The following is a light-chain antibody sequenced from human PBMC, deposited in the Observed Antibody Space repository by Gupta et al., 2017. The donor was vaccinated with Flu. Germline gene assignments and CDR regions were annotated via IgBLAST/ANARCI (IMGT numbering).Light chain of an antibody. CDR2: DDS. CDR1: NIGSNS. CDR3: HVWDRYSDHDV. J-gene: IGLJ1*01. V-gene: IGLV3-21*02. Sequence: YVLTQPPSVSVAPGQMDRITSGASNIGSNSVHLYQQKPGQAAVLVVHDDSDRLSGIPERLSGSNSGNTATLTISRVEAGDEADYYCHVWDRYSDHDVFGTGTKLTVL.